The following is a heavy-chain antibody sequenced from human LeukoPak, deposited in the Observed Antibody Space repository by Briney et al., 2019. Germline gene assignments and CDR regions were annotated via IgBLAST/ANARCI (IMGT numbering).Heavy chain of an antibody. J-gene: IGHJ4*02. V-gene: IGHV4-4*07. Sequence: SETLSLTCTVSGGSISSYYWSWIRQPAGKGLEWIGRIYTSGSTNYNASLKSRVGMSVDTSKNRFSLKLSSVTAADTAVFYCARENSGSYREFDYWGQGALVTVSS. CDR3: ARENSGSYREFDY. CDR1: GGSISSYY. D-gene: IGHD1-26*01. CDR2: IYTSGST.